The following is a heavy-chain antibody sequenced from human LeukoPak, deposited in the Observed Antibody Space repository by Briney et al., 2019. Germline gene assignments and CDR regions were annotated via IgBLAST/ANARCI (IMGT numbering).Heavy chain of an antibody. CDR1: GYTFSGYY. J-gene: IGHJ4*02. CDR2: INPNSGGT. Sequence: ASVKVSCKASGYTFSGYYIHWVRQVPGQGLEWMGWINPNSGGTNYAQKFQGRVTMTRDTSISTAYMELSRLRSDDTAVYYCARDSLGIAAAGTYDWGQGTLVTVSS. CDR3: ARDSLGIAAAGTYD. D-gene: IGHD6-13*01. V-gene: IGHV1-2*02.